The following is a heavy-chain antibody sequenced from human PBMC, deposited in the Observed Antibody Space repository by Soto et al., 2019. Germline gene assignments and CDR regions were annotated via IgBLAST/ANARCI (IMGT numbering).Heavy chain of an antibody. CDR3: ARDSSGGYPQYYCYYYGMDV. D-gene: IGHD6-19*01. CDR2: IWYDGSNK. V-gene: IGHV3-33*01. Sequence: QVQLVESGGGVVQPGRSLRLSCAASGFTFSSYGMHWVRQAPGKGLEWVAVIWYDGSNKYYADSVKGRFTISRDNSKNTLYLQMNSLSAEDTAVYYCARDSSGGYPQYYCYYYGMDVWVQGTTVTVSS. J-gene: IGHJ6*02. CDR1: GFTFSSYG.